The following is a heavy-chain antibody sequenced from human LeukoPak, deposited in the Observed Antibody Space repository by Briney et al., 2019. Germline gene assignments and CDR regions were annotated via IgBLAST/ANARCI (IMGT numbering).Heavy chain of an antibody. V-gene: IGHV3-53*05. J-gene: IGHJ5*02. CDR2: IYSGGST. CDR3: ARNWFDP. CDR1: GFTVSSDY. Sequence: GGSLRLSCAASGFTVSSDYMSWVRQAPGKGLEWVSVIYSGGSTYYADSVKGRFTISRDKSKNTVYLQMNSLRFEDTAMYYCARNWFDPWGQGTLVNVSS.